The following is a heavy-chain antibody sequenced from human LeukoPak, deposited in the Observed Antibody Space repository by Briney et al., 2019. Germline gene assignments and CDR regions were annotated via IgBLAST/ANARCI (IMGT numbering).Heavy chain of an antibody. J-gene: IGHJ6*03. CDR1: GGSISSGSYY. CDR2: IYTSGST. V-gene: IGHV4-61*02. D-gene: IGHD2-2*01. CDR3: ARVTSGCSSTSCYQDYMDV. Sequence: KPSETLSLTCTVSGGSISSGSYYWSWIRQPAGKGLEWIGRIYTSGSTNYNPSLKSRVTISVDTSKNQFSLKLSSVTAADTAVYYCARVTSGCSSTSCYQDYMDVWGKGTTVTVSS.